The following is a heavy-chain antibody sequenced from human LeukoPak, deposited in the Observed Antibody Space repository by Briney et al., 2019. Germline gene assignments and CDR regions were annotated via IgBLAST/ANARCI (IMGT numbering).Heavy chain of an antibody. CDR2: LSSSSSYI. CDR3: ARVQWEHHGGPLGFDY. V-gene: IGHV3-21*01. CDR1: GFTFSSYS. D-gene: IGHD1-26*01. J-gene: IGHJ4*02. Sequence: GGSPRLSCAASGFTFSSYSINWVRQAPGEGVEGVSSLSSSSSYIYYADSVKGRFTISRDNAKNSLHLQMNSLRAEDTAVYYCARVQWEHHGGPLGFDYWGQGTLVTVSS.